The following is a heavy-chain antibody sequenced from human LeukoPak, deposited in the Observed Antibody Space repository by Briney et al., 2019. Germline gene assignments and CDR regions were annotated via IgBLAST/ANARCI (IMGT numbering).Heavy chain of an antibody. V-gene: IGHV3-20*04. J-gene: IGHJ6*03. CDR1: GFTFDDYG. Sequence: GSLRLSCAASGFTFDDYGMSWVRQAPGKGLEWVSDINWNGDSTGYADSVKGRFTISRDNAKNSLYLQMNSLRAEDTALYYCARRESSYQNYYYYYHMDVWGKGTTVTVSS. CDR2: INWNGDST. D-gene: IGHD3-16*02. CDR3: ARRESSYQNYYYYYHMDV.